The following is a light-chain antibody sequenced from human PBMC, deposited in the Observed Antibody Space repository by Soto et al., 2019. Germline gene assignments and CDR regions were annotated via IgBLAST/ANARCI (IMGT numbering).Light chain of an antibody. CDR3: QHYDTLPPFT. CDR2: GAS. V-gene: IGKV1-33*01. Sequence: DIQMTQSPSSLSASVGARVSITCQASQDIRTSLSWFQQKPGRAPKLLIYGASNLETGVPSRFRGSGSGTDFTFTISSLQPEDIATYYFQHYDTLPPFTFGPGTKVDIK. J-gene: IGKJ3*01. CDR1: QDIRTS.